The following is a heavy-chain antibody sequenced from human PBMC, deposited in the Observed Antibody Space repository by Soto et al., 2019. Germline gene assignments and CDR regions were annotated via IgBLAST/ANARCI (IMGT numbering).Heavy chain of an antibody. CDR2: ISYDGSNK. CDR3: AKDGRGGSNYYYYYYMDV. J-gene: IGHJ6*03. V-gene: IGHV3-30*18. D-gene: IGHD2-15*01. CDR1: GFTFSSYG. Sequence: QVQLVESGGGVVQPGRSLRLSCAASGFTFSSYGMHWVRQAPGKGLEWVAVISYDGSNKYYADSVKGRFTISRNNSKNTLYLQMNSLRAEDTAVYYCAKDGRGGSNYYYYYYMDVWGKGTTVTVAS.